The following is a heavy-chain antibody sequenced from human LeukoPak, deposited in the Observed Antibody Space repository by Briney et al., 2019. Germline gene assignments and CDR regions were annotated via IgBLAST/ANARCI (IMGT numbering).Heavy chain of an antibody. D-gene: IGHD3-9*01. CDR1: GFTFDEYA. Sequence: PGGSLRLSCAASGFTFDEYAMHWVRQAPGKGLEWVSVISWNSGDKGYADSVKGRFTISRDNAKNALYLQMNSLTADDTALYYCAKDLTKAFVGLGAYGMDVSGQGTTVTVSS. V-gene: IGHV3-9*01. J-gene: IGHJ6*02. CDR3: AKDLTKAFVGLGAYGMDV. CDR2: ISWNSGDK.